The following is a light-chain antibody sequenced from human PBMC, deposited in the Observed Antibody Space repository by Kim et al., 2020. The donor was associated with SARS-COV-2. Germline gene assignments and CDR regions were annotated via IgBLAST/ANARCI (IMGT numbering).Light chain of an antibody. CDR3: NSWTSSNTFV. V-gene: IGLV2-18*02. CDR2: EVS. J-gene: IGLJ1*01. Sequence: GHSVTIPCTGTSSDVGDYNRVSWYQQSPGTAPKLIIYEVSHRPSGVPDRFSGSKSGNTASLTISGLQAEDEADYYCNSWTSSNTFVFGTGTKVTVL. CDR1: SSDVGDYNR.